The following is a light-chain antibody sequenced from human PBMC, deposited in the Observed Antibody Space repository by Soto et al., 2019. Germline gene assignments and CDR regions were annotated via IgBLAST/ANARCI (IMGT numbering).Light chain of an antibody. V-gene: IGKV3-15*01. CDR2: GAC. Sequence: EIVMTQSPATLSVSTVERATLSCRASQSVISDLAWYQHKPCQAPRLVIDGACTRGTGISARFSGSGSGSEFALTISRLQSEDFAIYYCQQYNTWPLTFAGGTKVDIK. J-gene: IGKJ4*01. CDR1: QSVISD. CDR3: QQYNTWPLT.